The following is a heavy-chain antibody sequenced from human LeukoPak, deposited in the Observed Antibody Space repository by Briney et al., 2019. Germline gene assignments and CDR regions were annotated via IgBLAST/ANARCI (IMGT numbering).Heavy chain of an antibody. V-gene: IGHV3-23*01. CDR2: ISDTAGST. CDR3: ASPYRTHGMDV. CDR1: GFTFSGSA. D-gene: IGHD3-16*02. Sequence: GGSLRLSCSASGFTFSGSAMSWVRQAPGKGLEWVSAISDTAGSTYYADSVKGRFTISRDNSKNTLYLQMNSLRAEDTAVYYCASPYRTHGMDVWGQGTTVTVSS. J-gene: IGHJ6*02.